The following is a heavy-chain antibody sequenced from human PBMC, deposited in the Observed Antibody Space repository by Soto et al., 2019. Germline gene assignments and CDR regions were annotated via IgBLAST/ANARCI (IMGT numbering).Heavy chain of an antibody. J-gene: IGHJ3*02. CDR3: TRDIAVAGDAFDI. CDR1: GFTFGDYA. Sequence: GGSLRLSCTASGFTFGDYAMSWFRQAPGKGLEWVGFIRSKAYGGTTEYAASVKGRFTISRDDSKSIAYLQMNSLKTEDTAVYYCTRDIAVAGDAFDIWGQGTMVTVSS. D-gene: IGHD6-19*01. CDR2: IRSKAYGGTT. V-gene: IGHV3-49*03.